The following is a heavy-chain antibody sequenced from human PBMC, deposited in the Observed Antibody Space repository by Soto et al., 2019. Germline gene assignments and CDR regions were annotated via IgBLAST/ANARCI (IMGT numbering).Heavy chain of an antibody. CDR2: MNAKSGDT. J-gene: IGHJ6*01. CDR3: ARGNPFNYAGFDV. D-gene: IGHD3-16*01. V-gene: IGHV1-8*01. CDR1: RYTFSDFD. Sequence: ASLKVSCKASRYTFSDFDITWLRQAAVQGPEGMGWMNAKSGDTFSAQRLQGKFNMTWDTSLSTAYMEVGSLTSDDAAIYYCARGNPFNYAGFDVWGQGTTVTVSS.